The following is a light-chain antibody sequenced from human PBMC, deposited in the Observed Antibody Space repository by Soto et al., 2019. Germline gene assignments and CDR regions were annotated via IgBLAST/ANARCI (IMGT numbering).Light chain of an antibody. Sequence: QSVLIQPPSASGTPGQRVTISCSGSISNIGTNFVNWYQQLPGTAPKLLIYSNNQRPSGVPDRVSGSKSGTSASLAISGLQSEDESDYYCAAWDDSLNGVVFGGGTKLTVL. J-gene: IGLJ2*01. V-gene: IGLV1-44*01. CDR2: SNN. CDR1: ISNIGTNF. CDR3: AAWDDSLNGVV.